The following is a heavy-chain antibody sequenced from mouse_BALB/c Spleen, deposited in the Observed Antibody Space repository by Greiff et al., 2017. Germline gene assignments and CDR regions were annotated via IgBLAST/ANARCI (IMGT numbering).Heavy chain of an antibody. J-gene: IGHJ4*01. CDR3: ASYRYDDAMDY. CDR2: IYPYNGGT. CDR1: GYTFTDYN. Sequence: EVQLQQSGPELVKPGASVKISCKASGYTFTDYNMHWVKQSHGKSLEWIGYIYPYNGGTGYNQKFKSKATLTVDNSSSTAYMELRSLTSEDSAVYYCASYRYDDAMDYWGQGTSVTVSS. D-gene: IGHD2-14*01. V-gene: IGHV1S29*02.